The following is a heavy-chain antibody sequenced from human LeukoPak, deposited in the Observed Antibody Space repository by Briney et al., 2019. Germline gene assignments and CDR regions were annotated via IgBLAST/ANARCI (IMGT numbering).Heavy chain of an antibody. CDR3: ARGGRHWYFDL. Sequence: HPGGSLRLSCAASGFTFTSFAMHWVRQAPGKGLEWVSVISSDGNNEYYADSVKGRFTISRDNSKNTLYVQMNSLRLEDTAVYYCARGGRHWYFDLWGRGTLVTVSS. V-gene: IGHV3-30*04. D-gene: IGHD3-16*01. CDR2: ISSDGNNE. CDR1: GFTFTSFA. J-gene: IGHJ2*01.